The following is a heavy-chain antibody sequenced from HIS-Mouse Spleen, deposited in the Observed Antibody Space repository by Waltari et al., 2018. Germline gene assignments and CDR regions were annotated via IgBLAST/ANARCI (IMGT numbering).Heavy chain of an antibody. CDR3: ARHGELGGWYFDL. Sequence: QVQLQESGPGLVKPSQTLSLTCTVSGGSISSGGYYWSWIRQHPGKGLEWIGYIYYGGSTYYNPSLKSRVTISVDTSKNQFSLKLSSVTAADTAVYYCARHGELGGWYFDLWGRGTLVTVSS. D-gene: IGHD7-27*01. CDR1: GGSISSGGYY. J-gene: IGHJ2*01. V-gene: IGHV4-31*03. CDR2: IYYGGST.